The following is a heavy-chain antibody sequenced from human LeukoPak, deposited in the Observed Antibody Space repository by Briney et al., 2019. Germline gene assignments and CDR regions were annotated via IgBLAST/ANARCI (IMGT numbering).Heavy chain of an antibody. CDR3: ARGAMTAVVLAASSAFDI. Sequence: ASVKVSCKASGYTFTSYDLNWVRQASGHGLEWMGWMSPNSNYTVYAQKFQGRVTMTRDTSITTAYMELSSLTSEDTAVYYCARGAMTAVVLAASSAFDIWGQGTLVTVSS. D-gene: IGHD2-15*01. CDR2: MSPNSNYT. J-gene: IGHJ3*02. CDR1: GYTFTSYD. V-gene: IGHV1-8*01.